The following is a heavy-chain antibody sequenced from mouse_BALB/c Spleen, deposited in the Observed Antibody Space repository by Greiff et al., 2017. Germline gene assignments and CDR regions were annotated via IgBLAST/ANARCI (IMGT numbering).Heavy chain of an antibody. Sequence: QVQLKESGAELVRPGTSVKVSCKASGYAFTNYLIEWVKQRPGQGLEWIGVINPGSGGTNYNEKFKGKATLTADKSSSTAYMQLSSLTSDDSAVYFCARSDYYGSSPCYFDYWGKGTALTVSS. D-gene: IGHD1-1*01. CDR2: INPGSGGT. CDR1: GYAFTNYL. J-gene: IGHJ2*01. V-gene: IGHV1-54*01. CDR3: ARSDYYGSSPCYFDY.